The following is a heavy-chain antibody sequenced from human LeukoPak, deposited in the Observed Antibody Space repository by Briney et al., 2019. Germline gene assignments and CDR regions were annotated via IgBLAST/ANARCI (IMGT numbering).Heavy chain of an antibody. CDR1: GFTFSSNA. CDR2: ISGSGGST. D-gene: IGHD2-15*01. CDR3: AKGTPADRGYCSGGSCYSAGYFDY. V-gene: IGHV3-23*01. Sequence: QPGGSLRLSCAASGFTFSSNAMSWVRQAPGKGLEWVSTISGSGGSTYYADSVKGRFTISRDNSKNTLYLQMNSLRAEDTAVYYCAKGTPADRGYCSGGSCYSAGYFDYWGQGTLVTVSS. J-gene: IGHJ4*02.